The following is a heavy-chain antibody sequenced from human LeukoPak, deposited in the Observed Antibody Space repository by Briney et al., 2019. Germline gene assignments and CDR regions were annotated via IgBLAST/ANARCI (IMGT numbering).Heavy chain of an antibody. V-gene: IGHV3-11*01. J-gene: IGHJ4*02. CDR3: ATYDSSGYFDY. Sequence: GGSLRLSCAASGFTFSDYYMSWIRQAPGKGLEWVSYISSSGSTIYNADSVKGRFTISRDNAKNSLYLQMNSLRAEDTAVYHCATYDSSGYFDYWGQGTLVTVSS. D-gene: IGHD3-22*01. CDR2: ISSSGSTI. CDR1: GFTFSDYY.